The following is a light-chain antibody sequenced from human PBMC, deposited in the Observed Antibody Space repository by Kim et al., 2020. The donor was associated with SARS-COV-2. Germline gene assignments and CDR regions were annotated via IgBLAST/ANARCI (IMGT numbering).Light chain of an antibody. CDR1: SSDVGGYTF. J-gene: IGLJ2*01. CDR2: DVT. CDR3: NSYTSSNTVV. V-gene: IGLV2-14*03. Sequence: GQSITISCPGTSSDVGGYTFVSWYQQHPGKAPKLMIYDVTTRPSGVSYRFSGSKSGNTAYLTISGLQAEDEADYHCNSYTSSNTVVFGGGTQLTVL.